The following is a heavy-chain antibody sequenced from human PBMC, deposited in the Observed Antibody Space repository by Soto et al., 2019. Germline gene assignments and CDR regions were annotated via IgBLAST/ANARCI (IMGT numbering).Heavy chain of an antibody. CDR1: GFTFSSYA. CDR3: AKDCEYHDFWTGYLYYFDD. J-gene: IGHJ4*01. V-gene: IGHV3-23*01. Sequence: GGSLRLSCAASGFTFSSYAMSWVRQAPGKGLEWVSAISVSGGSTYYADSVKGRFTISRDNSENTLYLQMKSLRAEDTGVYYCAKDCEYHDFWTGYLYYFDDWGHGTLLTVSS. D-gene: IGHD3-3*01. CDR2: ISVSGGST.